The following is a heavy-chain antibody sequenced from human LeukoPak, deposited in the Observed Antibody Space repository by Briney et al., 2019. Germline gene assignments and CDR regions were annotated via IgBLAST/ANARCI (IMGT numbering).Heavy chain of an antibody. D-gene: IGHD7-27*01. Sequence: SETLSLTCAVYGGSFSGYYWSWIRQSPGKGLEWIGEINHSRTTNCNPSLKSRVTISVDTSKNQFSLKLTSVTAADTAVYYCARATRRNWGQYYFDYWGQGTLVTVSS. CDR2: INHSRTT. J-gene: IGHJ4*02. CDR3: ARATRRNWGQYYFDY. CDR1: GGSFSGYY. V-gene: IGHV4-34*01.